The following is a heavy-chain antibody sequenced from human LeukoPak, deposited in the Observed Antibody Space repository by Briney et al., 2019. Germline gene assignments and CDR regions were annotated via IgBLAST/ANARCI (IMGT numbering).Heavy chain of an antibody. V-gene: IGHV3-30-3*01. J-gene: IGHJ4*02. CDR3: ARVSRRLMVRGVICFAY. D-gene: IGHD3-10*01. Sequence: GGSLRLSCAASGFTFSSYAMHWVRQAPGKGLEWVAVISYDGSNKYYADSVKGRFTISRDNSKNTLYLQMNSLRAEDTAVYYCARVSRRLMVRGVICFAYWGQGTLVTVSS. CDR2: ISYDGSNK. CDR1: GFTFSSYA.